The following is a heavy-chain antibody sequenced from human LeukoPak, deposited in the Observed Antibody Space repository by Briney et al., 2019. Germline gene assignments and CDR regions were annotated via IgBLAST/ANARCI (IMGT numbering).Heavy chain of an antibody. J-gene: IGHJ5*02. V-gene: IGHV1-69*04. Sequence: SVKVSCKASGGTFSSYAISWVRQAPGQGLEWMGRIIPILGIANYAQKFQGRVTITADKSTSTAYMELSSLRSEDTAVYYCARDSVGVNWNGGWFDPWGQGTLVTVSS. D-gene: IGHD1-20*01. CDR2: IIPILGIA. CDR1: GGTFSSYA. CDR3: ARDSVGVNWNGGWFDP.